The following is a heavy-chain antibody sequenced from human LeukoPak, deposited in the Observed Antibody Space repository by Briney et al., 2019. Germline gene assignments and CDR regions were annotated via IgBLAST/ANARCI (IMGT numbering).Heavy chain of an antibody. V-gene: IGHV4-59*11. Sequence: SETLSLTCTVSGGSISSHYWSWIRQPPGKGLEWIGYIYYSGSTNYNPSLKSRVTISVDTSKNQFSLKLSSVTAAATAVYYCARGYNWNYGPDYFDYWGQGTLVTVSS. CDR1: GGSISSHY. J-gene: IGHJ4*02. CDR2: IYYSGST. CDR3: ARGYNWNYGPDYFDY. D-gene: IGHD1-7*01.